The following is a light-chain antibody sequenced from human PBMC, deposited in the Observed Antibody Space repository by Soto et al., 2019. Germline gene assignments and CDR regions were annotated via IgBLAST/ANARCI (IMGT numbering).Light chain of an antibody. CDR2: GAS. Sequence: EIVLTQSPGTLSLSPGERATLSCRASQSVSSNYLAWYQQKSGQAPRLLIYGASSRATGIPDRFSGSGSGTDFTLTISRLEPEDYAVYYSQQYGGSPRTFGQGTKVDIK. CDR1: QSVSSNY. J-gene: IGKJ1*01. V-gene: IGKV3-20*01. CDR3: QQYGGSPRT.